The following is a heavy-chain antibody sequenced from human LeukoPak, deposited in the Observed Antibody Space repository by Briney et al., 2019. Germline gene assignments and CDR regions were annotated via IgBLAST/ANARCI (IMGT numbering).Heavy chain of an antibody. D-gene: IGHD2-15*01. J-gene: IGHJ6*02. CDR2: INPSGGST. Sequence: ASVKVSCKASGYTFTSYYMHWVRQAPGQGLEWMGIINPSGGSTSYAQKFQGRVTMTRNTSISTAYMELSSLRSEDTAVYYCAGDQEVDYYYGMDVWGQGTTVTVPS. CDR3: AGDQEVDYYYGMDV. V-gene: IGHV1-46*01. CDR1: GYTFTSYY.